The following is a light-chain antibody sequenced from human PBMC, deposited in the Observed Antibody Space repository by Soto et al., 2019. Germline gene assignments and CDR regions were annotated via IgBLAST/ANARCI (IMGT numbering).Light chain of an antibody. V-gene: IGLV2-23*01. CDR1: SSDVGSYNL. J-gene: IGLJ3*02. CDR2: EAS. CDR3: CSYARSSTWV. Sequence: QSALTQPASVSGSPGQSITISCTGTSSDVGSYNLVSWYQQHPGKAPKLMVYEASKRPSGVSNRFSGSKSGNTASLTISGLQADDEADYYCCSYARSSTWVFGGGTKLTVL.